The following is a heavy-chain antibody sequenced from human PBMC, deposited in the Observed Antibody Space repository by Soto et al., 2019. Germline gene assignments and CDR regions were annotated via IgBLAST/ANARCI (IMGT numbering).Heavy chain of an antibody. D-gene: IGHD3-10*01. CDR3: ARVGYYGSGTPGVYMDV. J-gene: IGHJ6*03. V-gene: IGHV1-69*02. CDR1: GGTFSSYT. CDR2: IIPILGIA. Sequence: SVKVSCKASGGTFSSYTISWVRQAPGQGLEWMGRIIPILGIANYAQKFQGRVTITADKSTSTAYMELSSLRSEDTAVYYCARVGYYGSGTPGVYMDVWGKGTTVTVPS.